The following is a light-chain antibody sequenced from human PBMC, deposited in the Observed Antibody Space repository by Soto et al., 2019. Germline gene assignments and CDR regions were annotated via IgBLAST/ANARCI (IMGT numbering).Light chain of an antibody. V-gene: IGLV2-14*01. CDR1: SSDVGGYNY. CDR2: GVS. Sequence: QSVLTQPASVSGSPGQSITISCTGTSSDVGGYNYVSWYQQHPGKVPKLMIYGVSNRPSGVSNRFSGSKSGNTASLTISGLQAEDEADDYCTSYTSSSTLVFGGGTKLTVL. CDR3: TSYTSSSTLV. J-gene: IGLJ2*01.